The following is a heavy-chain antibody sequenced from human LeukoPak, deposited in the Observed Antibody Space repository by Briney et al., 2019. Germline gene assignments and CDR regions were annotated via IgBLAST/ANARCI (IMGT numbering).Heavy chain of an antibody. V-gene: IGHV4-34*01. CDR1: GGSISSYY. D-gene: IGHD3-9*01. Sequence: SETLSLTCAVSGGSISSYYWSWIRQPPGMRLEWIGESTERGKTRYNPSLKNRVSMSMDTSKNHFSLNLSSVTAADTAVYFCARSQPDWAAPGFDNWGPGTLVTVSS. CDR3: ARSQPDWAAPGFDN. J-gene: IGHJ3*02. CDR2: STERGKT.